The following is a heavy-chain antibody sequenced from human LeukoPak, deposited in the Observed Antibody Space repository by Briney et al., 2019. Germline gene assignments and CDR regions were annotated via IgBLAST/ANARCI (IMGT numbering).Heavy chain of an antibody. Sequence: GGSLRLSCAASGFTFSGYGMHWVRQAPGKGLEWVAVIWYDGSNKYYADSVKGRFTISRDNSKNTLYLQMNSLRAEDTAVYYCAREVTYYYDSSGSPGDYWGQGTLVTVSS. J-gene: IGHJ4*02. CDR1: GFTFSGYG. D-gene: IGHD3-22*01. CDR3: AREVTYYYDSSGSPGDY. CDR2: IWYDGSNK. V-gene: IGHV3-33*01.